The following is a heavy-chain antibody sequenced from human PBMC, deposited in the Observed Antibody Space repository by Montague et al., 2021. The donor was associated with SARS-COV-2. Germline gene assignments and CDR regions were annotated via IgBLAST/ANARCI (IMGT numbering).Heavy chain of an antibody. CDR1: GVSFSNYV. J-gene: IGHJ6*02. CDR3: AKSGHCNTKCAALDV. CDR2: IGGSGVDT. Sequence: SLRLSCAASGVSFSNYVMNWVRQAPGKGLEWVSSIGGSGVDTYYADSVKGRFAISRDNSKNTLYLQMDSLRAEDTALYHCAKSGHCNTKCAALDVWGQGTTVTVSS. V-gene: IGHV3-23*01. D-gene: IGHD2/OR15-2a*01.